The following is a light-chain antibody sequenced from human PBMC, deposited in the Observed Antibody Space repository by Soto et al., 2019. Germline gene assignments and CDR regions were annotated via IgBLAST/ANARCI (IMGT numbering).Light chain of an antibody. Sequence: DIQMTXSPXTLSAXXXXXVTITCRASHSISSWLAWYQQKPGKAPKLLIYKASSLESGVPSRFSGSGSGTEFTLTISSLQPDDFATYYCQQYNSYPWTFGQGTKVEIK. CDR1: HSISSW. CDR3: QQYNSYPWT. J-gene: IGKJ1*01. V-gene: IGKV1-5*03. CDR2: KAS.